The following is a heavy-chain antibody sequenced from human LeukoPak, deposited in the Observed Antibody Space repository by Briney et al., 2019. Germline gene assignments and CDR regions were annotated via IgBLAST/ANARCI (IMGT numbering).Heavy chain of an antibody. CDR3: AKGPRVWDWFDP. Sequence: GGSLRLSCTASGFTFSSYAMSWVRQAPGKGLEWVSAISGSGGSTYYADSVKGRFTISRDNSKNTLYLQMNSLRAEDTAVYYCAKGPRVWDWFDPWGQGTLVTVSS. CDR2: ISGSGGST. CDR1: GFTFSSYA. J-gene: IGHJ5*02. D-gene: IGHD1-26*01. V-gene: IGHV3-23*01.